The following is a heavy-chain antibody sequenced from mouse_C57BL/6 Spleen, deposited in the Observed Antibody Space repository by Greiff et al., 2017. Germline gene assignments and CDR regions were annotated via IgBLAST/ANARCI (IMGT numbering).Heavy chain of an antibody. V-gene: IGHV10-1*01. CDR2: IRSKSNNYAT. Sequence: EVQRVESGGGLVQPKGSLKLSCAASGFSFNTYAMNWVRQAPGKGLEWVARIRSKSNNYATYYADSVKDRFTISRDDSESMLYLQMNNLKTEDTAMYYCVRQDYYGSSYGYWGQGTLVTVSA. CDR1: GFSFNTYA. CDR3: VRQDYYGSSYGY. D-gene: IGHD1-1*01. J-gene: IGHJ3*01.